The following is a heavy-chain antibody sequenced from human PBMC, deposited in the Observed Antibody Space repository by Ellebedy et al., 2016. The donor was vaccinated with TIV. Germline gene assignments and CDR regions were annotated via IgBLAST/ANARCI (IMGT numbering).Heavy chain of an antibody. CDR2: IWYDGTDK. D-gene: IGHD4-17*01. CDR1: GFTFSSYG. CDR3: ARDHLVTTLDY. J-gene: IGHJ4*02. V-gene: IGHV3-33*01. Sequence: GESLKISCAASGFTFSSYGMHWVRQAPGKGLEWVAVIWYDGTDKYYAESVKGRFTISRDNSKNTLYLQMTSLRADDTAVYYCARDHLVTTLDYWGQGTLVTVSS.